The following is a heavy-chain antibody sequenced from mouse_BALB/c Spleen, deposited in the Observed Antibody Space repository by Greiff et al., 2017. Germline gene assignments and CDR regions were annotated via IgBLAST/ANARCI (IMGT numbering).Heavy chain of an antibody. CDR2: ISSGGST. V-gene: IGHV5-6-5*01. CDR3: ARGGYYYGSSSWYFDV. CDR1: GFTFSSYA. D-gene: IGHD1-1*01. Sequence: EVHLVESGGGLVKPGGSLKLSCAASGFTFSSYAMSWVRQTPEKRLEWVASISSGGSTYYPDSVKGRFTISRDNARNILYLQMSSLRSEDTAMYYCARGGYYYGSSSWYFDVWGAGTTVTVSS. J-gene: IGHJ1*01.